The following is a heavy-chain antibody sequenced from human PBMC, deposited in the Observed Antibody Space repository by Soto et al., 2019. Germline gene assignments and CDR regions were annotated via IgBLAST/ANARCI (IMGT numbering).Heavy chain of an antibody. Sequence: QVQLVQSGAEVKKPGSSVKVSCKASGGTFSSYAISWVRQAPGQGLEWMGGIIPLFGTANYAQKFQGRVTITADNSTRTAYMELSILRSEATAVYYCARSVMVVRYSSGWYAYFDYWGQGTLVTVSS. CDR1: GGTFSSYA. CDR3: ARSVMVVRYSSGWYAYFDY. V-gene: IGHV1-69*06. CDR2: IIPLFGTA. J-gene: IGHJ4*02. D-gene: IGHD6-19*01.